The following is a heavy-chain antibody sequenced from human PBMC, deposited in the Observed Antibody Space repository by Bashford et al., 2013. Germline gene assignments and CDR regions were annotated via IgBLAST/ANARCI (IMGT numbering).Heavy chain of an antibody. V-gene: IGHV4-59*08. CDR2: IYYSGST. D-gene: IGHD5-24*01. CDR3: ARPNNRWLQLDY. J-gene: IGHJ4*02. CDR1: GGSISSYY. Sequence: SETLSLTCTVSGGSISSYYWSWIRQPPRKGLEWIGYIYYSGSTKYKPSLESRVTISIDTSKNQLSLKLSSVTAADTAVYYCARPNNRWLQLDYWGQGTLVTVSS.